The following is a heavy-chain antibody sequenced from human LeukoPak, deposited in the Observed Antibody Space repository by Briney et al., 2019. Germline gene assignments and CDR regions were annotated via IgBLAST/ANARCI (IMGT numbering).Heavy chain of an antibody. Sequence: SETLSLTCTVSDGSLSSYYWSWIRQPAGKGLEWIGRIYTSGSTSYNPSLKSRVTMSVDTSKKQFSLRLSSVTAADTAVYYCARDTISGHFDYWGQGTLVTVSS. D-gene: IGHD6-25*01. CDR2: IYTSGST. CDR3: ARDTISGHFDY. CDR1: DGSLSSYY. V-gene: IGHV4-4*07. J-gene: IGHJ4*02.